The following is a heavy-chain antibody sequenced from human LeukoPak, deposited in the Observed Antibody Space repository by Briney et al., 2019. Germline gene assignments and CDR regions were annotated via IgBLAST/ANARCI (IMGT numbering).Heavy chain of an antibody. Sequence: GGSLRLSCAASGFTFSSYSMNWVRQAPGKGLEWVSFISTSGTYIYYADSVKGRFTISRDNAKNSLYLQMNSLRPEDTAVYYCARDPYSGSYGDYYYYYMDVWGKGTTVTISS. CDR1: GFTFSSYS. CDR2: ISTSGTYI. D-gene: IGHD1-26*01. CDR3: ARDPYSGSYGDYYYYYMDV. V-gene: IGHV3-21*01. J-gene: IGHJ6*03.